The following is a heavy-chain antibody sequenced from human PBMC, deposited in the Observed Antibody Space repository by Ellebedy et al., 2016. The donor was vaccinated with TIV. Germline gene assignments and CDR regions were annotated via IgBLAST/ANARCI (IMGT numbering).Heavy chain of an antibody. CDR3: AKADYDVLTGHNRYFGN. D-gene: IGHD3-9*01. V-gene: IGHV3-23*01. CDR2: ISNSGDTT. J-gene: IGHJ4*02. CDR1: GFTFSCCA. Sequence: PGGSLRLSCAASGFTFSCCAMSWVRQTPGKGLEWVSVISNSGDTTYADYVKGRFTISRDNSKDTLFLQMNSLRAEDTGVYYCAKADYDVLTGHNRYFGNWGQGTLVTVSS.